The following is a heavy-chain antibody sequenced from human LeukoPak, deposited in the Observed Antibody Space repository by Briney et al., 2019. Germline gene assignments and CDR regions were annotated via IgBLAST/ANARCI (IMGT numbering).Heavy chain of an antibody. V-gene: IGHV5-51*01. CDR2: IYSGGSDT. Sequence: GESLKISCEGSGYSFTTYWIGWVRQMPGKGLEYMGIIYSGGSDTRYSPSFQGQVTISVDKSISTAYLQWSSLKASDTAMYYCARLTARSGINAFDIWGQGTMVTVSS. CDR3: ARLTARSGINAFDI. D-gene: IGHD2-15*01. J-gene: IGHJ3*02. CDR1: GYSFTTYW.